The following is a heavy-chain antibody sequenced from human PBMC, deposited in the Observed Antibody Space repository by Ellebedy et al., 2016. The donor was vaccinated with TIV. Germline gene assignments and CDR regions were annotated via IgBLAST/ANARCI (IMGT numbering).Heavy chain of an antibody. CDR2: IYSSGRT. J-gene: IGHJ6*02. D-gene: IGHD2-2*01. CDR1: GDSITSRSDY. Sequence: SETLSLXCSVSGDSITSRSDYWDWIRQPPGKGLEWIGAIYSSGRTHYNPSLNSRATISVDTSKNHFSLTLSSVTAADTAVYYCARHRSGIVLVPNHYGMDVWGHGTTVTVSS. V-gene: IGHV4-39*02. CDR3: ARHRSGIVLVPNHYGMDV.